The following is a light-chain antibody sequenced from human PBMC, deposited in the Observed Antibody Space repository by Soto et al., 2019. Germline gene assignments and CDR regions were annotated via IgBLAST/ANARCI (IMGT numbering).Light chain of an antibody. Sequence: QSALTQPASVSGSPGQSITICCTGTSSDIGAYNYVAWYQHHPGKAPRLLINAVSNRPSGISNRFSGSKSGNVASLTISGLQAEVEAEYYYSSSSTSSTMVFGGGTKLTVL. J-gene: IGLJ3*02. CDR1: SSDIGAYNY. CDR3: SSSSTSSTMV. V-gene: IGLV2-14*01. CDR2: AVS.